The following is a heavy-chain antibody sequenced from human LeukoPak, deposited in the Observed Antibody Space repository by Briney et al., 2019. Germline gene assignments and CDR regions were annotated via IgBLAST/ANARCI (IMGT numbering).Heavy chain of an antibody. D-gene: IGHD6-13*01. CDR2: ISSSSSYI. Sequence: QAGGSLRLSCAASGFTFRSYAMHWVRQAPGKGLEWVSSISSSSSYIYYADSVKGRFTISRDNAKNSLYLQMNSLRAEDTAVYYCARDGSYSSSWYFDYWGQGTLVTVSS. CDR1: GFTFRSYA. V-gene: IGHV3-21*01. J-gene: IGHJ4*02. CDR3: ARDGSYSSSWYFDY.